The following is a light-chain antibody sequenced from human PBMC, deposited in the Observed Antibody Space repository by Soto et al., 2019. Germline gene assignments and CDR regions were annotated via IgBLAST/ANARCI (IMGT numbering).Light chain of an antibody. CDR3: LQDYNYPWT. J-gene: IGKJ1*01. Sequence: AIQMTQSPSSLSASIGDRVTITCRASQGIRNDLAWYQQKPGKAPNLLIYTAFNLQTGVPSRFSGSKSGTDFTLTISSLQPEDFATYYCLQDYNYPWTFGQGTKVDI. CDR2: TAF. V-gene: IGKV1-6*01. CDR1: QGIRND.